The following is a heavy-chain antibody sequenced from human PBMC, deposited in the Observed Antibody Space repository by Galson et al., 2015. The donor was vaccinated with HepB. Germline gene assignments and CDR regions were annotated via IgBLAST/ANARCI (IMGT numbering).Heavy chain of an antibody. CDR3: AAGLENYYGSGGSEYYGMDV. V-gene: IGHV1-58*01. Sequence: SVKVSCKASGFTFTSSAVQWVRQARGQRLEWIGWIVVGSGNTNYAQKFQERVTITRDMSTSTAYMELSSLRSEDTAVYYCAAGLENYYGSGGSEYYGMDVWGQGTTVTVSS. J-gene: IGHJ6*02. CDR1: GFTFTSSA. D-gene: IGHD3-10*01. CDR2: IVVGSGNT.